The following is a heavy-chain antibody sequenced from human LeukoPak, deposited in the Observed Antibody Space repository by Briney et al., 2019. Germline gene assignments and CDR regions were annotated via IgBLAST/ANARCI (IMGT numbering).Heavy chain of an antibody. CDR1: GGSFSGYY. D-gene: IGHD6-13*01. CDR2: INHSGST. J-gene: IGHJ4*02. Sequence: SETLSLTCAVYGGSFSGYYWSWIRQPPGKGLEWIGEINHSGSTNYNPSLKSRVTISVDTSKNQFSLKLSSVTAADTAVYYCARRPPEGAAAGLDYWGQGTLVTVSS. CDR3: ARRPPEGAAAGLDY. V-gene: IGHV4-34*01.